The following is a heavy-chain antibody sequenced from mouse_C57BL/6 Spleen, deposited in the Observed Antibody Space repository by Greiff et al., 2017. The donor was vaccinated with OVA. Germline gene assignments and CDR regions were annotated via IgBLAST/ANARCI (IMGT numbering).Heavy chain of an antibody. D-gene: IGHD2-5*01. V-gene: IGHV1-82*01. Sequence: VQLVESGPELVKPGASVKISCKASGYAFSSSWMNWVKQRPGKGLEWIGRIYPGDGDTNYNGKFKGKATLTADKSSSTAYMQLSSLTSEDSAVYFCARRYSNYVGDAMDYWGQGTSVTVSS. CDR1: GYAFSSSW. CDR2: IYPGDGDT. J-gene: IGHJ4*01. CDR3: ARRYSNYVGDAMDY.